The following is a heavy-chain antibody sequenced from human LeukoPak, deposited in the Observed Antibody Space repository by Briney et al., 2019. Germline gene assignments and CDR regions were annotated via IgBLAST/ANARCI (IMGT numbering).Heavy chain of an antibody. D-gene: IGHD2-15*01. CDR2: ISAYNGNT. V-gene: IGHV1-18*01. J-gene: IGHJ3*02. CDR3: SRADCSGGICYSLELTPVFHVFDI. Sequence: ASVKVSCKASGYAFTSYGISWVRQAPGQGLEWMGWISAYNGNTNYAPKLQGRVTMTTDTSTSTAYMELRSLRSDDTAVYYCSRADCSGGICYSLELTPVFHVFDIWGQGTMVTVSS. CDR1: GYAFTSYG.